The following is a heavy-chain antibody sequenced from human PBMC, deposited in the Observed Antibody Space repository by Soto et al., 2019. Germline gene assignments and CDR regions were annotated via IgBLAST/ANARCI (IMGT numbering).Heavy chain of an antibody. CDR2: TSYEGSKE. CDR3: AKDTYYHDSSGYYTFDY. J-gene: IGHJ4*02. D-gene: IGHD3-22*01. Sequence: PGGSLRLSCAASGLIFSSYGMHWVRQAPGKGLEWVAGTSYEGSKEYYSDFVKGRFTISRDNSKSTVYLQMSSLRDDDTAVYYCAKDTYYHDSSGYYTFDYWGQGTLVTVSS. V-gene: IGHV3-30*18. CDR1: GLIFSSYG.